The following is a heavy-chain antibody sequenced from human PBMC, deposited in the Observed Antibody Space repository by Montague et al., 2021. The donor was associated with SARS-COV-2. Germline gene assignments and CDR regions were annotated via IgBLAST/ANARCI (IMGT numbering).Heavy chain of an antibody. D-gene: IGHD6-25*01. V-gene: IGHV4-59*01. J-gene: IGHJ4*02. CDR2: IYYSGST. Sequence: SETLSLTCTVSGGSISSYYWSWIRQPPGKRLEWIGYIYYSGSTNYNPSLKSRVTISVDTSKNQFSLKLSSVTAADTAVYYCAREYPGFTLDYWGQGTLVTVSS. CDR3: AREYPGFTLDY. CDR1: GGSISSYY.